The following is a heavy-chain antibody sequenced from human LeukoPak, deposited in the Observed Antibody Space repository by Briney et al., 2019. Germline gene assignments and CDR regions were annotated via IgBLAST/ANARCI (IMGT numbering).Heavy chain of an antibody. Sequence: PGGSLRLSCVASGFTFTNYGMHWVRQAPGKGLEWVAFIRSDGSKNYYGDSVRGRFTISRDTPKNTLYLQMNTLRPEGTAVYYCTKASGRNLYGMDVWGQGTTVIVSS. J-gene: IGHJ6*02. CDR2: IRSDGSKN. D-gene: IGHD3-10*01. CDR1: GFTFTNYG. V-gene: IGHV3-30*02. CDR3: TKASGRNLYGMDV.